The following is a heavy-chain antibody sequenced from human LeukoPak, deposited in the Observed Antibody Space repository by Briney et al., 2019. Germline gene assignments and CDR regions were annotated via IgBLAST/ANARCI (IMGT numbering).Heavy chain of an antibody. D-gene: IGHD3-22*01. V-gene: IGHV3-11*04. CDR2: ITNSGTTI. CDR3: ARTLPAYDSSGRHAFDI. CDR1: GFTFTDYY. J-gene: IGHJ3*02. Sequence: GGSLRLSCAASGFTFTDYYMSWIRQAPGKGLEWVSYITNSGTTIYYADSVKGRFTISRDNAKNSLYLQMNSLRAEDTAVYYCARTLPAYDSSGRHAFDIWGQGTMVTVSS.